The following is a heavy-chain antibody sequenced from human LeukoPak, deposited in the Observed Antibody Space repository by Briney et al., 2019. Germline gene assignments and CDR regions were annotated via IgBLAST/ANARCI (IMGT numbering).Heavy chain of an antibody. D-gene: IGHD4-17*01. CDR2: IYHTGTT. Sequence: SETLSLTCSVSGYSITSAYYWGWVRQPPGKGLEWIGTIYHTGTTSYNPSLKSRVTMSVDTSKNQFSLKLSSVTAADTAVYYCARLSTVTTSFDYWGQGTLVTVSS. J-gene: IGHJ4*02. CDR1: GYSITSAYY. V-gene: IGHV4-38-2*02. CDR3: ARLSTVTTSFDY.